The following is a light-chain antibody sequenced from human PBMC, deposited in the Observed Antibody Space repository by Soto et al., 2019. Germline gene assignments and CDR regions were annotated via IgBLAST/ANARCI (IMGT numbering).Light chain of an antibody. CDR3: QSFDSSLGGSGV. J-gene: IGLJ3*02. V-gene: IGLV1-40*01. CDR2: GHN. Sequence: QSVLTQPPSVSGAPGQRVTISCTGSTSNIGAGYEVHWYQQVPGTAPKLLVSGHNNRPSEVPDRFFGSKSGTSASLTITGLLGEDEADYYCQSFDSSLGGSGVFGGGTQLTVL. CDR1: TSNIGAGYE.